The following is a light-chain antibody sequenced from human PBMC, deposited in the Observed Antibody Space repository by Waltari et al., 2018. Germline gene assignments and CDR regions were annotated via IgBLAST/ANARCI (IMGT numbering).Light chain of an antibody. Sequence: QSALTQPAAVSGSPGQSITISCTGTSRDDGGYNYVYWYQHHPGKAPKLMIYDVNNRPSGVSNRFSGSKSDNTASLTISGLQAEDEADYYCSSYTSSRTRVFGGGTKLTVL. V-gene: IGLV2-14*03. CDR1: SRDDGGYNY. J-gene: IGLJ3*02. CDR3: SSYTSSRTRV. CDR2: DVN.